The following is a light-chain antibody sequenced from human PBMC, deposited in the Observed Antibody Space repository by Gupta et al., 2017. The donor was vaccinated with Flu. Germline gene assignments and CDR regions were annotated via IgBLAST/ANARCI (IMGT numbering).Light chain of an antibody. CDR1: QSISSW. CDR3: QQYTSYS. CDR2: KAS. J-gene: IGKJ2*03. Sequence: DIQMPQSPSTLSASVGDRVTITCRASQSISSWLAWYQQKPGKAPKLLIYKASSLESGVPSRFSGSGSGTEFTLTISSLQPDNFATYYCQQYTSYSFGQGTKLEIK. V-gene: IGKV1-5*03.